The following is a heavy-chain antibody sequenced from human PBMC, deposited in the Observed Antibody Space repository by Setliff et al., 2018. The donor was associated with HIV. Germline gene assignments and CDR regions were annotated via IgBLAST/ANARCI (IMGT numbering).Heavy chain of an antibody. J-gene: IGHJ6*03. CDR2: IWDDGSNK. CDR3: ARDRVELFWDGELNYMDV. CDR1: GFGFSRYA. Sequence: GGSLRLSCSTSGFGFSRYAMHWVRQAPGKGLEWVAVIWDDGSNKYYADSVKGRFTIFRDNSKNTRYLQMNSLRAEDTAVYYCARDRVELFWDGELNYMDVGGKGTRVTVS. D-gene: IGHD3-10*01. V-gene: IGHV3-33*01.